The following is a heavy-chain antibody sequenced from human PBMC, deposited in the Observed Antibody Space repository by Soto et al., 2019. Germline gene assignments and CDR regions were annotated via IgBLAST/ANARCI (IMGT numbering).Heavy chain of an antibody. CDR3: AKALYSSSWYPFDY. Sequence: GGSLRLSCAASGFLVSRNYLNWVRQAPGKGLEWVSGIYSGGSTYYADSVRGRFTMSRDNSKNTMYLQMNSLRAEDTAVYYCAKALYSSSWYPFDYWGQGTLVTVSS. D-gene: IGHD6-13*01. V-gene: IGHV3-66*01. J-gene: IGHJ4*02. CDR1: GFLVSRNY. CDR2: IYSGGST.